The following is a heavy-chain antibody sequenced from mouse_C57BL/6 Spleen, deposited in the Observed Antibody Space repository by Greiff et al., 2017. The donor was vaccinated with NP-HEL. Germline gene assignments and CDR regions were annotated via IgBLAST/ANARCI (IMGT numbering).Heavy chain of an antibody. CDR2: INPNNGGT. Sequence: EVQLQESGPELVKPGASVKIPCKASGYTFTDYNMDWVKQSHGKSLEWIGDINPNNGGTIYNQKFKGKATLTVDKSSSTAYMELRSLTSEDTAVYYCARGLLRSSYFDYWGQGTTLTVSS. D-gene: IGHD1-1*01. J-gene: IGHJ2*01. V-gene: IGHV1-18*01. CDR3: ARGLLRSSYFDY. CDR1: GYTFTDYN.